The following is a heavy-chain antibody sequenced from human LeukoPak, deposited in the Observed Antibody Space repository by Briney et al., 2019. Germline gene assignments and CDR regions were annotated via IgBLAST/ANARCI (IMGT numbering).Heavy chain of an antibody. CDR3: ARVGYSSSWYIDY. CDR2: INRDGGNT. D-gene: IGHD6-13*01. CDR1: GFAFSSYL. V-gene: IGHV3-74*01. J-gene: IGHJ4*02. Sequence: GGSLRLSCAASGFAFSSYLMHWVRQVPGKGLVWVSRINRDGGNTVYAESVKGRFTISRDNAKNTLYLQMNSLRAEDTAVYYCARVGYSSSWYIDYWGQGTLVTVSS.